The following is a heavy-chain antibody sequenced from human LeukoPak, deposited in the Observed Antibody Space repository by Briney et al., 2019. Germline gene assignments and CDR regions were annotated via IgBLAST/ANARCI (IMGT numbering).Heavy chain of an antibody. CDR3: ARDWPYYYDCSAYYNAFDI. CDR1: GVSISSVGYY. CDR2: ISYSGNT. Sequence: SETLSLTCAVSGVSISSVGYYWSWIRQYPGKGLEWIGYISYSGNTYYNPSLKSRVSISVDTSKTQFSLNLSSVTAADTALYYCARDWPYYYDCSAYYNAFDIWGQGTMVTVSS. J-gene: IGHJ3*02. V-gene: IGHV4-31*11. D-gene: IGHD3-22*01.